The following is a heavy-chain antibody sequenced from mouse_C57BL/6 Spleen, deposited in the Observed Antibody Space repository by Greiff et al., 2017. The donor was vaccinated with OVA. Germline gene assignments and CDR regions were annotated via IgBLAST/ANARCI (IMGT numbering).Heavy chain of an antibody. CDR3: ARGVRPHWYFDV. V-gene: IGHV1-54*01. CDR2: INPGSGGT. D-gene: IGHD2-13*01. CDR1: GYAFTNYL. J-gene: IGHJ1*03. Sequence: QVQLQQSGAELVRPGTSVKVSCKASGYAFTNYLIEWVKQRPGQGLEWIGVINPGSGGTNYNEKFKGKATLTADKSSSTAYMQLSSLTSEDSAVYFWARGVRPHWYFDVWGTGTTVTVSS.